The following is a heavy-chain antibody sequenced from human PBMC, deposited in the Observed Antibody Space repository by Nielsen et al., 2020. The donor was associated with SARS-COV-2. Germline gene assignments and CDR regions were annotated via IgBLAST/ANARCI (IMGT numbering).Heavy chain of an antibody. CDR3: ARDSTYYDILTGPVSHFDY. CDR2: INSDGSST. V-gene: IGHV3-74*01. J-gene: IGHJ4*02. CDR1: GFIFSSYW. D-gene: IGHD3-9*01. Sequence: GGSLRLSCAASGFIFSSYWMHWVRQAPGKGLVWVSRINSDGSSTSYADSVKGRFTISRDNAKNTLYLQMNSLRAEDTAVYYCARDSTYYDILTGPVSHFDYWGQGTLVTVSS.